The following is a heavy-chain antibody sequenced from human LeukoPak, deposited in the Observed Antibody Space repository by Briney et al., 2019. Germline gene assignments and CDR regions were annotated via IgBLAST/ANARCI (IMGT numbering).Heavy chain of an antibody. CDR3: ARLSGAPVRHPIYHFDY. D-gene: IGHD1-26*01. CDR1: GYSISSDY. CDR2: VYHSGST. Sequence: SETLSLTCGVSGYSISSDYWGWIRQPPGKGLEWIGNVYHSGSTYKNPSLKSRVSISLDTSNNQFSLKLTSVTAADTAIYYCARLSGAPVRHPIYHFDYWGQGTLVTVSS. V-gene: IGHV4-38-2*01. J-gene: IGHJ4*02.